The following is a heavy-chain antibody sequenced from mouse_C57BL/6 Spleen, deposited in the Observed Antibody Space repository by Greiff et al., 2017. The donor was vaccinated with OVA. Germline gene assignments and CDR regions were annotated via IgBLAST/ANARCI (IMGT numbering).Heavy chain of an antibody. J-gene: IGHJ1*03. Sequence: QVHVKQPGAELVMPGASVKLSCKASGYTFTSYWMHWVKQRPGQGLEWIGEIDPSDSYTNYNQKFKGKSTLTVDKSSSTAYMQLSSLTSEDSAVYYCARWGYYSNYGYFDVWGTGTTVTVSS. V-gene: IGHV1-69*01. CDR3: ARWGYYSNYGYFDV. CDR1: GYTFTSYW. CDR2: IDPSDSYT. D-gene: IGHD2-5*01.